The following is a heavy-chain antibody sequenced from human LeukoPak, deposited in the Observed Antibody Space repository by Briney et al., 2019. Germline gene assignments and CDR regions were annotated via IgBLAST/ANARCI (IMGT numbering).Heavy chain of an antibody. CDR2: INHSGST. J-gene: IGHJ4*02. D-gene: IGHD5-18*01. CDR1: GGSFSGYY. V-gene: IGHV4-34*01. CDR3: ARGGILTDY. Sequence: PSQTLSLTCAVYGGSFSGYYWSWIRQPPGKGLEWIGEINHSGSTNYNPSLKSRVTISVDTSKNQFSLKLSSVTAADTAVYYCARGGILTDYWGQGTLVTVSS.